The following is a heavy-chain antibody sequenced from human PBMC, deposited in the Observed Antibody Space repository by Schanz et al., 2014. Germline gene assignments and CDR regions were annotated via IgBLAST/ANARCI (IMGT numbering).Heavy chain of an antibody. Sequence: EVQLVESGGGLVQPRGSLRLSCAASEFSFSSFGMNWVRQAPGKGLEWIGRIKSKIDGGTTDYAAPVKGRFTISRDDSKNTLYLQMNSLKTEDTAVYYCTTVERSTIFEVVPYYYYYMDVWGKGTTVTVSS. CDR2: IKSKIDGGTT. J-gene: IGHJ6*03. D-gene: IGHD3-3*01. V-gene: IGHV3-15*01. CDR1: EFSFSSFG. CDR3: TTVERSTIFEVVPYYYYYMDV.